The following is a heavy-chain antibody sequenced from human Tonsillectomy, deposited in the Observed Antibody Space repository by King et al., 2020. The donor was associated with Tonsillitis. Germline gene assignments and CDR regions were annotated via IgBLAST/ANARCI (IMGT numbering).Heavy chain of an antibody. CDR1: GFTFSSYA. J-gene: IGHJ6*02. D-gene: IGHD2-15*01. CDR3: ARDKPVGGYYYYGLDL. Sequence: VQLVESGGGLVQPGGSLRLSCAGSGFTFSSYAMSWVRQTPGKGLEWVSVIGGNGGNIFYTDSVKGRFTISRDNSKNTLYLQMNSLRVEDTAVYYCARDKPVGGYYYYGLDLWGQGTTVTVSS. V-gene: IGHV3-23*04. CDR2: IGGNGGNI.